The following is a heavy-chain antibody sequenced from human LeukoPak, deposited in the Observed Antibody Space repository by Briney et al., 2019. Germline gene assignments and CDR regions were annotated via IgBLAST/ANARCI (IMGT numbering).Heavy chain of an antibody. CDR1: GYTFTSYG. CDR3: AKEDYGDYGGYFDY. D-gene: IGHD4-17*01. CDR2: ISAYNGNT. V-gene: IGHV1-18*01. J-gene: IGHJ4*02. Sequence: ASVKVSCKASGYTFTSYGISWVRQAPGQGLEWMGWISAYNGNTNYAQKLQGRVTMTTDTSTSTAYMELRSLRSDDTAVYYCAKEDYGDYGGYFDYWGQGTLVTVSS.